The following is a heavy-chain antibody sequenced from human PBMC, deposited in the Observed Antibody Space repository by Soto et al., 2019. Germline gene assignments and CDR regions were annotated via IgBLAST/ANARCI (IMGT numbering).Heavy chain of an antibody. Sequence: TSEILSLTCTVSGGSISSYYWSWIRQPPGKGLEWIGYIYYSGSTNYNPSLKSRVTISVDTSKNQFSLKLSSVTAADTAVYYCARTYGGYYDYWSQGTLVTVSS. V-gene: IGHV4-59*01. CDR2: IYYSGST. D-gene: IGHD2-8*01. J-gene: IGHJ4*03. CDR3: ARTYGGYYDY. CDR1: GGSISSYY.